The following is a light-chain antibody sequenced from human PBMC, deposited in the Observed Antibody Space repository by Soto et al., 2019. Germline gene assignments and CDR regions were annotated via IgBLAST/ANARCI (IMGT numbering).Light chain of an antibody. CDR1: QSVSSN. CDR2: GAS. V-gene: IGKV3-15*01. CDR3: QQYNNWWT. Sequence: EIVMTQSPATLSVSPGERATLSCRASQSVSSNLAWYQQKPGQAPRLLIYGASTRATGIPARFSGSGSGTEFTPTISSLQSEDFAVYYCQQYNNWWTVGQGTKVEIK. J-gene: IGKJ1*01.